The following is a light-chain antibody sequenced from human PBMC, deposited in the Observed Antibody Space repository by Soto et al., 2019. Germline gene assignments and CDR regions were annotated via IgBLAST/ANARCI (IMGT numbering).Light chain of an antibody. V-gene: IGKV3-15*01. CDR1: QSVNSD. CDR2: DAS. Sequence: EIVMTQSPATLSVSPGERVTLSCRASQSVNSDLAWYQQKPGQAPRLLIYDASTRATGIPARFSGSGSGTEFTLTISSLQSEDFAVYYCQQYKLWYTFAQGTKLEI. CDR3: QQYKLWYT. J-gene: IGKJ2*01.